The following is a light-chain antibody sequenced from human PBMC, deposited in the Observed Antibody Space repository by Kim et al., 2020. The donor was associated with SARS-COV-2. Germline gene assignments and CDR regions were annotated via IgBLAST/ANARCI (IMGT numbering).Light chain of an antibody. V-gene: IGKV3D-20*01. CDR2: HAS. CDR3: QQHVDFVRT. CDR1: QTVTSNY. J-gene: IGKJ5*01. Sequence: EIVLTQSPATLSLSPGETAIFSCGASQTVTSNYLAWYQHKPGLAPRLLFYHASTRATGIPDRFSASGSGTAFTLTITRLEPEDFAVYYCQQHVDFVRTFGQGTRLEIK.